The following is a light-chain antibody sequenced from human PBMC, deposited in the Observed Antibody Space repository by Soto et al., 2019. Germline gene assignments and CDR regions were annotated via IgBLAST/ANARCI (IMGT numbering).Light chain of an antibody. CDR3: QQHSSSLT. Sequence: VLTQSPGTLSLSPGERSTLSCRASQTVNNNYLAWYQQTPRQSPRLIFYGASSRATVLPDMFSGSGAGKDFTLTSSRLEPEDSVVYYCQQHSSSLTFGGGTKVDIK. CDR2: GAS. V-gene: IGKV3-20*01. CDR1: QTVNNNY. J-gene: IGKJ4*01.